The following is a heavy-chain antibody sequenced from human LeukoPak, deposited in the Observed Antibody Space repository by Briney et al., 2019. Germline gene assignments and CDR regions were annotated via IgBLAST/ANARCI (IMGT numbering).Heavy chain of an antibody. J-gene: IGHJ4*02. CDR3: ARPAYSSSWYYFEY. D-gene: IGHD6-13*01. V-gene: IGHV3-23*01. CDR2: ISNSGGGT. CDR1: GFTFSSFA. Sequence: GGPLRLSCAASGFTFSSFAMSWVRLAPGKGLEWVSSISNSGGGTYYAESVKGRFTISRDNSKNTLYLQMSSLRAEDTAIYYCARPAYSSSWYYFEYWGQGTLVTVSS.